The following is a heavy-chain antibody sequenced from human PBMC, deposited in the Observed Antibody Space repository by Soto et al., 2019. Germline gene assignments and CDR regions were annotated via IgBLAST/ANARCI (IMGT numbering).Heavy chain of an antibody. CDR1: GFTLSNVW. D-gene: IGHD1-1*01. J-gene: IGHJ4*02. CDR3: RVWNRTSDY. Sequence: EVQLVESGGDLVKPGGSLRLSCAAPGFTLSNVWMHWVRQAPGKGLEWVGRINRRTDGGTTDYAAPVKGRVTISRDDSENTMYLQMNSLKSEDTGMYYCRVWNRTSDYWGQGTLVNVSS. V-gene: IGHV3-15*07. CDR2: INRRTDGGTT.